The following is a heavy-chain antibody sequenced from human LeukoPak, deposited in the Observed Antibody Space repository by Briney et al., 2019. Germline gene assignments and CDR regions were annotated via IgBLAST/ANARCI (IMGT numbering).Heavy chain of an antibody. CDR1: GFTFSSYA. D-gene: IGHD3-3*01. V-gene: IGHV3-23*01. J-gene: IGHJ4*02. CDR3: AKGKVLRFLEWSMGLFDY. Sequence: GGSLRLSCAASGFTFSSYAMSWVRQAPGKGLEWVSAISGSGGSTYYADSVKGQFTISRDNSKNTLYLQMNSLRAEDTAVYYCAKGKVLRFLEWSMGLFDYWGQGTLVTVSS. CDR2: ISGSGGST.